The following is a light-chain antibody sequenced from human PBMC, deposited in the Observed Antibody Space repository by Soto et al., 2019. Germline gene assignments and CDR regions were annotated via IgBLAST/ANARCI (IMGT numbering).Light chain of an antibody. CDR1: QSISKY. CDR3: QHFSSTSWT. CDR2: AAS. Sequence: DIQMTQSPSSLSASVGDRVTISCRASQSISKYLNWYQQKPGKPPTLLIYAASNLQSGVPSRFSGSGSGTDFTLTISSLQPEDFATYSCQHFSSTSWTFGRGTRVEIK. J-gene: IGKJ1*01. V-gene: IGKV1-39*01.